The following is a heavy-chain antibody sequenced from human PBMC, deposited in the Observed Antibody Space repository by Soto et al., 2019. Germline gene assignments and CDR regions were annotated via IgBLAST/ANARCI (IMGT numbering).Heavy chain of an antibody. CDR1: GYSFTAYQ. V-gene: IGHV1-2*02. CDR2: ISPKNGDT. J-gene: IGHJ4*02. Sequence: QVQLVQSGAEVKKPGASVKVTCRTSGYSFTAYQMYWVRQAPGQGPEWMGWISPKNGDTNYAQKFRGRVTVTRDTSIRTVYMELGGLTSDDTAVYYCALTMSVTDTFDYWGQGTLVTVSS. CDR3: ALTMSVTDTFDY. D-gene: IGHD2-21*02.